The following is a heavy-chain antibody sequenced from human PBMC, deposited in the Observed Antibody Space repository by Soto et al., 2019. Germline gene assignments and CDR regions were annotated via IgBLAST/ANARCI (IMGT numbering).Heavy chain of an antibody. CDR1: GGSISSGDYY. D-gene: IGHD6-19*01. CDR2: IYYSGNT. V-gene: IGHV4-30-4*02. J-gene: IGHJ6*02. CDR3: ARDGSLYSSGWYGREDYYYGMDV. Sequence: SETLSLTCTVSGGSISSGDYYWSWIRQPPGKGLEWIGNIYYSGNTYYNPSLKSRLIISIDTSKNQFSLKLSSVTAADTAVYYCARDGSLYSSGWYGREDYYYGMDVWGQGTTVTVSS.